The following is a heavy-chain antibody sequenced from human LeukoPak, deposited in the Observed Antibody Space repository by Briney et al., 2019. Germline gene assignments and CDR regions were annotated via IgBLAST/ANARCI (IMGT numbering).Heavy chain of an antibody. CDR1: GYTFTGYY. CDR2: INPNSGGT. V-gene: IGHV1-2*02. D-gene: IGHD2-15*01. Sequence: ASVKVSCKASGYTFTGYYMHWVRQAPGQGLEWMGWINPNSGGTNYAQKFQGRVTMTRDTSISTAYIELSRLRSDDTAAYYCARDGLPKYYYYMDVWGKGTTVTVSS. J-gene: IGHJ6*03. CDR3: ARDGLPKYYYYMDV.